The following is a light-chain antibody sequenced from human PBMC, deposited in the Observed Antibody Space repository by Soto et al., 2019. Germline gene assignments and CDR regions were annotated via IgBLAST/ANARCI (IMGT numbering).Light chain of an antibody. CDR1: QSISSY. CDR3: QQSYSTLRT. CDR2: AAS. V-gene: IGKV1-39*01. Sequence: DTQMTQSPSSLSASVGDRVTITCRASQSISSYLNWYQQKPGKATKLMIYAASSLQSGVPSRFSGSGSGTDFTLTISSLQPEDFATYYCQQSYSTLRTFGQGTK. J-gene: IGKJ1*01.